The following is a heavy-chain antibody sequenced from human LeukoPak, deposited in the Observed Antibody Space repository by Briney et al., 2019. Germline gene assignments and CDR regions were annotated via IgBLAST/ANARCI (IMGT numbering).Heavy chain of an antibody. CDR1: GCSISNYY. J-gene: IGHJ6*02. D-gene: IGHD3-22*01. CDR2: IYYSGST. Sequence: SETLSLTCTVSGCSISNYYWSWIRQPPGKGLEWIGYIYYSGSTNYNPALKSRVTISVDTSKNQFSLNLSSVTAADTAIYYFAGDPPPEGYYDSSHWAYSHGMAVWGQGTTVTVSS. V-gene: IGHV4-59*01. CDR3: AGDPPPEGYYDSSHWAYSHGMAV.